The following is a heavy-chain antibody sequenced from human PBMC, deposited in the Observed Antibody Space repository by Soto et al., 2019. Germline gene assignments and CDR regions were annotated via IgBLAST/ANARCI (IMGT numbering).Heavy chain of an antibody. CDR2: INPSGGST. D-gene: IGHD1-1*01. Sequence: ASVKVSCKASGYTFTSYAMHWVRQAPGQGLEWMGIINPSGGSTSYAQKFQGRVTMTRDTSTSTVYMELSSLRSEDTAVYYCARERWPHNALDIWGQGTMVTVSS. CDR3: ARERWPHNALDI. CDR1: GYTFTSYA. V-gene: IGHV1-46*03. J-gene: IGHJ3*02.